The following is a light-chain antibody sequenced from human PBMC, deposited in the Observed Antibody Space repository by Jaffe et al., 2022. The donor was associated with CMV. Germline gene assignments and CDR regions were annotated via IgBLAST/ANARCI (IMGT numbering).Light chain of an antibody. V-gene: IGKV1-9*01. CDR2: DVS. J-gene: IGKJ4*01. Sequence: DFQLTQSPSFLSASVGDTVTITCRASQGFSNYLAWYQQKPGKAPKLLIYDVSTLQTGVPSRFSGSGFETEFTLTISSLQPEDFATYYCQRLNNYPPALIFGGGTKVEIK. CDR3: QRLNNYPPALI. CDR1: QGFSNY.